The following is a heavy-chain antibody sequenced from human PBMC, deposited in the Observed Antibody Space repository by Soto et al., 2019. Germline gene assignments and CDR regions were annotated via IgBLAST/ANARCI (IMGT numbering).Heavy chain of an antibody. CDR1: GGSISSGVYY. Sequence: QVQLQESGPGLVKPSQTLSLTCTVSGGSISSGVYYWSWIRHHPGKGLEWIGYIYYSGSTYYNPSLKSRXXIXVXKSKNQFSLKLSSVTAADTAVYYCARGDPRLGGPSPWGQGALVTVSS. CDR2: IYYSGST. D-gene: IGHD3-16*01. CDR3: ARGDPRLGGPSP. J-gene: IGHJ5*02. V-gene: IGHV4-31*03.